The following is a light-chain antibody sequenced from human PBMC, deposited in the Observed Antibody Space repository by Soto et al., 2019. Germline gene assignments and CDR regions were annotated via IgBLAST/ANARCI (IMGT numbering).Light chain of an antibody. Sequence: DIQMTQSPSTLSASVGDRLTITCRASQSIGTWLAWYQHKPGKAPNILIYEASTLEDGVPSSFSGSGSGTEFTLTISSLQPDDFATYFCQQYKSYPWTFGRGTKVEI. CDR2: EAS. V-gene: IGKV1-5*03. J-gene: IGKJ1*01. CDR3: QQYKSYPWT. CDR1: QSIGTW.